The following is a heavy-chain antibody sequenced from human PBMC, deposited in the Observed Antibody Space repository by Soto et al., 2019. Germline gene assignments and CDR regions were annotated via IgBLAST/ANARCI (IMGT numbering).Heavy chain of an antibody. D-gene: IGHD3-22*01. CDR2: INPSGGST. Sequence: GASVKVSCKASGYTFTSYYMHWVRQAPGQGLEWMGIINPSGGSTSYAQKFQGRVTMTRDNSKNTLYLQMNSLRAEDTAVYYCARSYYDSSAPYASYGMDVWGQGTTVTVSS. J-gene: IGHJ6*02. CDR3: ARSYYDSSAPYASYGMDV. V-gene: IGHV1-46*01. CDR1: GYTFTSYY.